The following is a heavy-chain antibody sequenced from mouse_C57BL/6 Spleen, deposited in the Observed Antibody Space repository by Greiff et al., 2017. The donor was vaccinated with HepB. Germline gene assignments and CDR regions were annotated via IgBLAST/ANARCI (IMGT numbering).Heavy chain of an antibody. CDR3: ARGCITTVVDSWFAY. Sequence: VQLQQSGPELVKPGASVKISCKASGYTFTDYYMNWVKQSHGKSLEWIGDINPNNGGTSYNQKFKGKATLTVDKSSSTAYMELRSLTSEDSAVYYCARGCITTVVDSWFAYWGQGTLVTVSA. CDR1: GYTFTDYY. J-gene: IGHJ3*01. D-gene: IGHD1-1*01. CDR2: INPNNGGT. V-gene: IGHV1-26*01.